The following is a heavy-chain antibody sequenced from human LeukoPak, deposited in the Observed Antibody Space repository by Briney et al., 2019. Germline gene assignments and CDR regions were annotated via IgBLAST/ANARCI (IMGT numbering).Heavy chain of an antibody. D-gene: IGHD6-13*01. CDR3: ARGGGAAAGQKFDY. CDR2: IYTSGST. Sequence: SETLSLTCTVSGGSISSGSYYWSWIRQPAGKGLEWIGRIYTSGSTNYNPSLKSRVTISVDTSKNQFSLELSSVTAADTAVYYCARGGGAAAGQKFDYWGQGTLVTVSS. J-gene: IGHJ4*02. V-gene: IGHV4-61*02. CDR1: GGSISSGSYY.